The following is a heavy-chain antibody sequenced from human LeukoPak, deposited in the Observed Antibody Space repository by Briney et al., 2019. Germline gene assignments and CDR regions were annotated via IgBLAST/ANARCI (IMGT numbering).Heavy chain of an antibody. V-gene: IGHV3-23*01. Sequence: GGSLRLSCAGSGLIFSVYGMNWVRQAPGKRLEWVSGISGSGGSTYFADSVKGRFTISRDNSKNTVYLQMNSLRAEDTAVYYCEKDVGTGGPWPFDIWGRGTMVTVSS. CDR2: ISGSGGST. D-gene: IGHD3-10*01. CDR1: GLIFSVYG. CDR3: EKDVGTGGPWPFDI. J-gene: IGHJ3*02.